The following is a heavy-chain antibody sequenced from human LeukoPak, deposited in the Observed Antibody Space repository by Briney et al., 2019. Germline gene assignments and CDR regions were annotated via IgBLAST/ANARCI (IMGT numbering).Heavy chain of an antibody. CDR2: IYTSGST. J-gene: IGHJ4*02. V-gene: IGHV4-4*07. D-gene: IGHD6-13*01. CDR3: ARGRGGSWYFFDY. Sequence: SETLSLTCTVSGGSISSNYWSWIRQPAGGGLEWIGRIYTSGSTDYNPSLTSRVTMSVDTSKNQFSLKLSSVTAADTAVYYCARGRGGSWYFFDYWGQGTLVTVSS. CDR1: GGSISSNY.